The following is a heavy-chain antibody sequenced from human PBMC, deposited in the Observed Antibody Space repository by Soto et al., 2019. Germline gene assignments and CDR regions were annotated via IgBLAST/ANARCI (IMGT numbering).Heavy chain of an antibody. CDR2: IYWDDDK. CDR3: AQRIAAAGRFDY. D-gene: IGHD6-13*01. CDR1: GFSLSTSGVG. V-gene: IGHV2-5*02. Sequence: SGPTLVNPTQTLTLTCTFSGFSLSTSGVGVGWIRQPPGKALEWLALIYWDDDKRYSPSLKSRLTITKDTSKNQVVLRMTNVDPVDTATYYCAQRIAAAGRFDYWGQGTLVTVSS. J-gene: IGHJ4*02.